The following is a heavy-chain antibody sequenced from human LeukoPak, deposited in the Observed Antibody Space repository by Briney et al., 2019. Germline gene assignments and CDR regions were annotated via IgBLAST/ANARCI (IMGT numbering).Heavy chain of an antibody. CDR3: ARRTPQPRPKLVVLVAGTRGNWFDP. J-gene: IGHJ5*02. CDR1: GFTFSSYW. V-gene: IGHV4-34*01. CDR2: INHTGST. D-gene: IGHD6-19*01. Sequence: GSLRLSCAASGFTFSSYWMYWIRQPPGKGLEWIGEINHTGSTNYNTSLKSRVTLSVDTSKNQFSLKLSSVTAADTAVYYCARRTPQPRPKLVVLVAGTRGNWFDPWGQGTLVTVSS.